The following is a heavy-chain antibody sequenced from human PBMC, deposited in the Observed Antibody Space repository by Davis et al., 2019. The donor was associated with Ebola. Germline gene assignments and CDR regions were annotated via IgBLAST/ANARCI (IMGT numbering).Heavy chain of an antibody. J-gene: IGHJ4*02. V-gene: IGHV4-59*11. D-gene: IGHD3-16*01. CDR1: GGSISSHY. CDR3: ARVGGDGSSHLEGLDS. Sequence: MPSETLSLTCTVSGGSISSHYWSWVRQSPGKGLEWIADINYSGRTNYNPSSAKRVTISIDTSKNQFPLNLGSVTAADTAVDYCARVGGDGSSHLEGLDSWGQGTLVTVS. CDR2: INYSGRT.